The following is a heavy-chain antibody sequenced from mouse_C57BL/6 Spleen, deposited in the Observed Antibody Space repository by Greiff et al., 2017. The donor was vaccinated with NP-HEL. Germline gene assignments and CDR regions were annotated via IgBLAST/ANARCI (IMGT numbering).Heavy chain of an antibody. Sequence: VQLQESGAELVRHGTSVKVSCKASGYAFTNYLIEWVKQRPGQGLEWIGVINPGSGGTNYNEKFKGKATLTADKSSSTAYMQLSSLTSEDSSVYFCARWYYGSSYWGQGTTLTVSS. J-gene: IGHJ2*01. V-gene: IGHV1-54*01. CDR1: GYAFTNYL. D-gene: IGHD1-1*01. CDR3: ARWYYGSSY. CDR2: INPGSGGT.